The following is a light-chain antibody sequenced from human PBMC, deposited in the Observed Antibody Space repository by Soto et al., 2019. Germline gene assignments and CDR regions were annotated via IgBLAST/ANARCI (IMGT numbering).Light chain of an antibody. CDR3: PEYDSSPHP. Sequence: EIVLTQSPGTLSLSPGGRATLSCRARQSVSSSYLAWYQQKPGQAPRLLIYGASSRTTGIPDRFSGSGYGPAFTQNISRLETEDFAVYYCPEYDSSPHPFGGGTKVEIK. V-gene: IGKV3-20*01. J-gene: IGKJ4*01. CDR1: QSVSSSY. CDR2: GAS.